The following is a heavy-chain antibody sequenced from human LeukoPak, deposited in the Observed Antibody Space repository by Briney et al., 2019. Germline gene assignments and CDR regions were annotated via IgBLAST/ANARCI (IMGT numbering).Heavy chain of an antibody. CDR1: GFTFSSYG. CDR2: ISYDGSNK. Sequence: PGGSLRLSCAASGFTFSSYGMHWVRQAPGKGLEWVAVISYDGSNKYYADSVKGRFTISRDNSKNTLYLQMNSLRAEDTAVYYCAKSIYDSSGSNWFDPWGQGTLVTVSS. V-gene: IGHV3-30*18. CDR3: AKSIYDSSGSNWFDP. J-gene: IGHJ5*02. D-gene: IGHD3-22*01.